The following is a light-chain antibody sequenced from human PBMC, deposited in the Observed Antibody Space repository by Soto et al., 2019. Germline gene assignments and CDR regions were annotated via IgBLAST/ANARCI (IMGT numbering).Light chain of an antibody. CDR1: QSVSSY. Sequence: IVVTQSPATLSLNPGERATLSCRASQSVSSYLAWYQQKPGQAPRLLIYDASNRATGIPARFSGSGSGTDFTLTISNLEPEDFAVYYCQQRSNWPRTFGQGTKVDI. V-gene: IGKV3-11*01. CDR2: DAS. J-gene: IGKJ1*01. CDR3: QQRSNWPRT.